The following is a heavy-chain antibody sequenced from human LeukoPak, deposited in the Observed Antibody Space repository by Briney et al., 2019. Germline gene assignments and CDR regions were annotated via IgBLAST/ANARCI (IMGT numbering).Heavy chain of an antibody. CDR3: ARDPGYYYDSSGYCYYYGMDV. Sequence: SETLSLTCTVSGGSISSYYWSWIRQPPGKGLEWIGYIYYSGSTNYNPSLKSRVTISVDTSKNQFSLKLSSVTAADTAVYYCARDPGYYYDSSGYCYYYGMDVWGQGTTVTVSS. J-gene: IGHJ6*02. V-gene: IGHV4-59*12. D-gene: IGHD3-22*01. CDR2: IYYSGST. CDR1: GGSISSYY.